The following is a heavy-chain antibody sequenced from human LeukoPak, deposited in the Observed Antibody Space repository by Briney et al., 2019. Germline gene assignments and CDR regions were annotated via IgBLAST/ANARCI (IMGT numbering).Heavy chain of an antibody. Sequence: SETLSLTCAVHGGSFSGYYWSWIRQPPGKGLEWIGEINHSGSTNYNPSLKSRVTISVDTSKNQFSLKLSSVTAADTAVYYCARVVSRRTRVAPAHLDCWGQGTLVTVSS. CDR3: ARVVSRRTRVAPAHLDC. V-gene: IGHV4-34*01. J-gene: IGHJ4*02. CDR2: INHSGST. D-gene: IGHD4-11*01. CDR1: GGSFSGYY.